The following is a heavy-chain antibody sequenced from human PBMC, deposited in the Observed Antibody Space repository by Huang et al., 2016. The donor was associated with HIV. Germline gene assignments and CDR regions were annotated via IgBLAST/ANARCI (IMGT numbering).Heavy chain of an antibody. J-gene: IGHJ4*02. Sequence: EVQLVESGGGLVQPGGSLRLSGAASVFSLSSYWLHWVGQGPVTGLVWVSRITSYASSTSSPDSVKRRFTISGANANNTLYLQINSLRAEDTAVYYCARDPRIQSWLNFFDYWGQGTLVSVSS. CDR1: VFSLSSYW. V-gene: IGHV3-74*01. D-gene: IGHD3-22*01. CDR3: ARDPRIQSWLNFFDY. CDR2: ITSYASST.